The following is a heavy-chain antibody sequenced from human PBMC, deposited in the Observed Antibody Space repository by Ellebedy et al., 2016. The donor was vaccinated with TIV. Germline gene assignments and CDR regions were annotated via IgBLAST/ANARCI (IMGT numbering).Heavy chain of an antibody. CDR3: ARGDWLNP. CDR2: IIPNSGDT. V-gene: IGHV1-2*02. J-gene: IGHJ5*02. CDR1: GYTFTGYF. Sequence: ASVKVSXXASGYTFTGYFIHWVRQAPGQGLEWLGYIIPNSGDTKYAQKFQGRVTMTRDTSIKTAYMELSSLRSDDTAFYYCARGDWLNPWGQGTLVTVSS.